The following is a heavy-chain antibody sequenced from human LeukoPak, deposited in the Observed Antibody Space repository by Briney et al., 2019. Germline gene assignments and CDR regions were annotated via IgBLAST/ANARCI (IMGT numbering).Heavy chain of an antibody. CDR2: TSGDGITT. V-gene: IGHV3-43*02. D-gene: IGHD5/OR15-5a*01. J-gene: IGHJ4*02. Sequence: GGSLRLFCAASGFPFHNYAIHWVRQAPGKGVEWVCLTSGDGITTYFADSVKGRFTISRDNSKSSLFLQMNSLRTEDTALYYCARDHVYGGADYWGQGTLVTVSS. CDR3: ARDHVYGGADY. CDR1: GFPFHNYA.